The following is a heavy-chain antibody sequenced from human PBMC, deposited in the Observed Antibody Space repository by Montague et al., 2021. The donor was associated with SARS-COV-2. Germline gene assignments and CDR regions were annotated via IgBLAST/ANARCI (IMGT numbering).Heavy chain of an antibody. CDR2: VNQGGTT. J-gene: IGHJ3*02. D-gene: IGHD2-2*01. V-gene: IGHV4-34*01. CDR1: GGSFIRCC. CDR3: ARGRRPVVVPGAGPAGRAFDI. Sequence: SETLSLTCTISGGSFIRCCWGWIRPPPQKLPEWVWGVNQGGTTIYNPSVKSGVTISEDTSKNQFYLRLNSVTAADTAVYYCARGRRPVVVPGAGPAGRAFDIWGQGTMVTVSS.